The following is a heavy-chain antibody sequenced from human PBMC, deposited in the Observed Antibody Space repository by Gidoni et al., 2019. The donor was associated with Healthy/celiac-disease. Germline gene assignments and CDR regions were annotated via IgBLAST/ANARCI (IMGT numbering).Heavy chain of an antibody. CDR3: ANLDGDYVEDY. V-gene: IGHV3-23*01. J-gene: IGHJ4*02. CDR2: ISGSGGST. D-gene: IGHD4-17*01. Sequence: EVQLLESGGGLVQPGGSLRLSCAASGFTFSSYAMSWVRQAPGKGLEGVSAISGSGGSTYYADSVKGRFTISRDNSKNTLYLQMNSLRAEDTAVYYWANLDGDYVEDYWGQGTLVTVSS. CDR1: GFTFSSYA.